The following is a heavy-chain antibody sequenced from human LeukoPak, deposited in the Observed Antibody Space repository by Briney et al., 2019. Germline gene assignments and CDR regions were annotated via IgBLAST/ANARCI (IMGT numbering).Heavy chain of an antibody. Sequence: GASVKVSCKASGGTFISYAISWVRQAPGQGLEWMGGIXXIXGTANYAQKFQGRVTITADESTSTAYMELSSLRSEDTAVYYCARGRTYYDFWSGYRYYGMDVWGQGTTVTVSS. D-gene: IGHD3-3*01. V-gene: IGHV1-69*13. J-gene: IGHJ6*02. CDR3: ARGRTYYDFWSGYRYYGMDV. CDR2: IXXIXGTA. CDR1: GGTFISYA.